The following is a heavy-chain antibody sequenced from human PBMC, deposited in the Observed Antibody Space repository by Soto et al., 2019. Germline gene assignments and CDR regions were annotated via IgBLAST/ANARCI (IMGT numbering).Heavy chain of an antibody. J-gene: IGHJ4*02. CDR2: IYHSGST. D-gene: IGHD3-22*01. V-gene: IGHV4-30-2*01. CDR1: GGSISIGGYS. Sequence: LSLTCAVSGGSISIGGYSWSWIRQPPGKGLEWIGYIYHSGSTYYNPSLKSRVTISVDRSKNQFSLKLTSVTAADTAVYYCARLGYYDSSGYYVGYWGQG. CDR3: ARLGYYDSSGYYVGY.